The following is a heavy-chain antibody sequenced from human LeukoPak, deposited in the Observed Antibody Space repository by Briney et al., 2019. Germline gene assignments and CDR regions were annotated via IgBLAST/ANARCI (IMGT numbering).Heavy chain of an antibody. CDR3: ARQGYSAYEILDY. D-gene: IGHD5-12*01. V-gene: IGHV4-59*08. Sequence: SETLSLTCTVSGGSISSYYWSWIRQPPGKGLEWNGYIYYSGSTNYNPSLRSRVTISVDASKNQFSLKLSSVTAADTAVYYCARQGYSAYEILDYWGQGTLVTVSS. J-gene: IGHJ4*02. CDR1: GGSISSYY. CDR2: IYYSGST.